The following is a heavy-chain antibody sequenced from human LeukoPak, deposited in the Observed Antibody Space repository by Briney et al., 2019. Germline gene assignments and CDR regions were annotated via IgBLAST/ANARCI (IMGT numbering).Heavy chain of an antibody. J-gene: IGHJ4*02. V-gene: IGHV3-30*02. D-gene: IGHD2-15*01. Sequence: QTGGSLRLSCAASGFTFSSYGMHWVRQAPGKGLEWVAFIRYDGSNKYYADSVKGRFTISRDNAKNSLYLQMNSLRAEDTAVYYCARLVAATFDYWGQGTLVTVSS. CDR2: IRYDGSNK. CDR3: ARLVAATFDY. CDR1: GFTFSSYG.